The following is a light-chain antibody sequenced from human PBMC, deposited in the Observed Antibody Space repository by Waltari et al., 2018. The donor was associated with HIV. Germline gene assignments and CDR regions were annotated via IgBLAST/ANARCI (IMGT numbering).Light chain of an antibody. CDR2: AVT. J-gene: IGLJ1*01. CDR1: SSDVGAYNY. V-gene: IGLV2-14*01. CDR3: SSYTGSINLYV. Sequence: QSALTQPASVSGSPGQSITISCTGTSSDVGAYNYVSWYQHLPGKAPKLMIYAVTSRPSGVSDRFSGSKSGNTASLTISGLQAEDEADYYCSSYTGSINLYVFGSGTKVTVL.